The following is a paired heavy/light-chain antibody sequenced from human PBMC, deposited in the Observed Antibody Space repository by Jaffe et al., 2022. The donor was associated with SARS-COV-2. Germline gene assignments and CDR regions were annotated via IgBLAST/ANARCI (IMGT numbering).Light chain of an antibody. CDR3: MQATTFPHT. Sequence: DIVMTQTPLSSPVALGQPASISCRSNQSIVHSDGNTYLSWLHQRPGQPPRLLIYKTSTRFSGVPDRFSGSGAGTDFTLRISRVEAEDVGVYYCMQATTFPHTFGQGTKLEIK. CDR1: QSIVHSDGNTY. J-gene: IGKJ2*01. CDR2: KTS. V-gene: IGKV2-24*01.
Heavy chain of an antibody. J-gene: IGHJ4*02. Sequence: QITLKESGPTLVKPTQTLTLTCTFSGFSLKTRGAGVGWVRQPPGKAPEFLAFIYWDDDKRYSPSLKSRLTITKDTSKNQVVLVMTNMDPVDTATYYCAHRILASSGWHFNGFDYWGQGALVTVSS. CDR2: IYWDDDK. D-gene: IGHD6-19*01. V-gene: IGHV2-5*02. CDR1: GFSLKTRGAG. CDR3: AHRILASSGWHFNGFDY.